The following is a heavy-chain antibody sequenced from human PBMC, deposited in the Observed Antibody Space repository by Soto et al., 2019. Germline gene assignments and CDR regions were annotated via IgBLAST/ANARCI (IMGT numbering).Heavy chain of an antibody. CDR1: GGSFRNYG. CDR3: ARGDATKIIVTTYYSLDV. Sequence: GASVKVSCKACGGSFRNYGISWVRQAPGQGLEWMGGIIPVFGTPHYAQKFQDRVTITADESTSTVYMEVSSLTSDDTAVYYCARGDATKIIVTTYYSLDVWGQGTTVTVSS. V-gene: IGHV1-69*13. D-gene: IGHD3-22*01. J-gene: IGHJ6*02. CDR2: IIPVFGTP.